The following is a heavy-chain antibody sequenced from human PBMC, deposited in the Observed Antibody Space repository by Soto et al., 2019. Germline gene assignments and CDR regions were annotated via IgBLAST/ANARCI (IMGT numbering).Heavy chain of an antibody. CDR3: ARPVEPFYYYGMDV. CDR2: ISYDGNNK. Sequence: GSLRLACATSGFTFSTYAMEWVRQAPGKGLDWVALISYDGNNKYYADSVRGRFTISRDNSKNTLYLQMNTLRPEGTALYFCARPVEPFYYYGMDVWGQGTTVTVSS. J-gene: IGHJ6*02. V-gene: IGHV3-30-3*01. CDR1: GFTFSTYA.